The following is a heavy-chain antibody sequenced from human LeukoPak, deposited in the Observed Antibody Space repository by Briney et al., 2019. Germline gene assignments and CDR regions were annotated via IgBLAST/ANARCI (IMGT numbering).Heavy chain of an antibody. V-gene: IGHV1-69*05. J-gene: IGHJ4*02. CDR1: GGTFSSYA. D-gene: IGHD3-22*01. CDR3: ARGGPYYDSSRANDLNY. CDR2: IIPIFGTA. Sequence: ASVKLSCTASGGTFSSYAISWVRQAPGQGLEWMGGIIPIFGTANYAQKFQGRVTITTDESTSTAYMELSSLRSEDTAVYYCARGGPYYDSSRANDLNYWGQGTLVTVSS.